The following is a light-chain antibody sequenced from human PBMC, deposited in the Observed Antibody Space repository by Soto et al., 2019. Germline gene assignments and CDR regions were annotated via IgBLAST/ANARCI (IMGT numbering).Light chain of an antibody. V-gene: IGKV3-20*01. J-gene: IGKJ1*01. Sequence: EIVLTPSPGTLSLSPVEIATLSCSASQSVSSDFLAWYQQKPGQAPRLLIYGASTRATDVPDRFSGSGSGADFTLSISRLEPEDFAVYYCQQYGSSPPRTFGQGTNVDI. CDR1: QSVSSDF. CDR2: GAS. CDR3: QQYGSSPPRT.